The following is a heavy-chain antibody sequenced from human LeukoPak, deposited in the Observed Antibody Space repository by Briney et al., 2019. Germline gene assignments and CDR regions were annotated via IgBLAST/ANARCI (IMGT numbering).Heavy chain of an antibody. V-gene: IGHV4-59*01. CDR1: GGSISSYY. Sequence: SETLSLTCTVSGGSISSYYWSWIRQAPGKGLEWIGYIYNSGSTDYNPSLKSRVTISMDTSKNQFSLELSSVTAADTAVYYCARTASGVAWFDPWGQGTLVTVSS. J-gene: IGHJ5*02. CDR3: ARTASGVAWFDP. D-gene: IGHD2-15*01. CDR2: IYNSGST.